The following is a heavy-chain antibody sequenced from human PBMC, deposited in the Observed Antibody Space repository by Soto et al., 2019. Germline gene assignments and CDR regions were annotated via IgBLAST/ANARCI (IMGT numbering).Heavy chain of an antibody. CDR2: ISYDGSNK. CDR1: GFTFSSSG. CDR3: AKKCRSWNYFDY. J-gene: IGHJ4*02. V-gene: IGHV3-30*18. D-gene: IGHD2-15*01. Sequence: GGSLRLSCAASGFTFSSSGMHWVRQAPGKGLEWVAVISYDGSNKFYADSVKGRFTISRDNFRNTLYLQMNSLRAEDAAVYYCAKKCRSWNYFDYPGQRPLVTVST.